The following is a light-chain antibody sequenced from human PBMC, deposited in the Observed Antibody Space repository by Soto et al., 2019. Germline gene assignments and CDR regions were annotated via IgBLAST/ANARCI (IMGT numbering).Light chain of an antibody. J-gene: IGKJ1*01. CDR2: TAS. CDR1: QGISSS. CDR3: QQIDSYPPT. Sequence: IQLTQSPSSLSASVGDRVTITCRAGQGISSSLAWYQQKPGRAPNLLISTASTLQTGVPSRFSGSGSGTDFALTISSLQPEDFATYYCQQIDSYPPTFGQGTKVEIK. V-gene: IGKV1-9*01.